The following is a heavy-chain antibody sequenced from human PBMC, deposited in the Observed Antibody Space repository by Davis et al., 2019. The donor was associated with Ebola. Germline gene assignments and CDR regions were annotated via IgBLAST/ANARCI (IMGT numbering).Heavy chain of an antibody. CDR3: ARAVGYNYGNDC. J-gene: IGHJ4*02. V-gene: IGHV3-23*01. Sequence: GESLKISCAASGFTFSSYTMGWVRQAPGKGLEWVSGISSSVGSTYYADSVKGRFTISRDNSKNTLYLQMNSLRAEDTAVYYCARAVGYNYGNDCWGQGTLVTVSS. CDR2: ISSSVGST. D-gene: IGHD5-18*01. CDR1: GFTFSSYT.